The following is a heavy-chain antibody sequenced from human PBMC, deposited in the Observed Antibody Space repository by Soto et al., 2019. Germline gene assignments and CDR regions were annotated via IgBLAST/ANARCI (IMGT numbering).Heavy chain of an antibody. CDR3: AARITIFGVVTHTKYYMDV. CDR1: GGSISSSSYY. D-gene: IGHD3-3*01. CDR2: IYYNKNK. Sequence: SETLSLTCTVSGGSISSSSYYWGWIRQHPGKGKEWIGSIYYNKNKKNNPSLKSRVTISVDTSKNQFSLKLSSVTAADTAVYYCAARITIFGVVTHTKYYMDVWGKGTTVTVSS. V-gene: IGHV4-39*01. J-gene: IGHJ6*03.